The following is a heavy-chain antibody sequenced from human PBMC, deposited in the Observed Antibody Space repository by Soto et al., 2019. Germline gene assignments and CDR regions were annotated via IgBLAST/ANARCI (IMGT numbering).Heavy chain of an antibody. CDR1: GGSISSYY. J-gene: IGHJ5*02. D-gene: IGHD3-22*01. Sequence: PSETLSLTCTVSGGSISSYYWSWIRQPAGKGLEWIGRIYTSGSTNYNPSLKSRVTMSVDTSKNQFSPKLSSVTAADTAVYYCARDSSGHYYESDWFDTWGQGTLVTVSS. CDR3: ARDSSGHYYESDWFDT. CDR2: IYTSGST. V-gene: IGHV4-4*07.